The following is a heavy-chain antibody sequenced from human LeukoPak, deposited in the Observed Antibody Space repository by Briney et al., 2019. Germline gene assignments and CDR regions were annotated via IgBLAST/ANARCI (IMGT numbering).Heavy chain of an antibody. CDR3: AKDRSCTNDICHGDFDY. D-gene: IGHD2-8*01. Sequence: TGGSLRLSCAASAFTFSSYAVSWVRQAPGKGLEWVSSISGSGGSTYSADSVKGRFTISRDNSKNTLYLQMNSLRAEDTALYYCAKDRSCTNDICHGDFDYWGQGTLVTVSS. CDR2: ISGSGGST. J-gene: IGHJ4*02. V-gene: IGHV3-23*01. CDR1: AFTFSSYA.